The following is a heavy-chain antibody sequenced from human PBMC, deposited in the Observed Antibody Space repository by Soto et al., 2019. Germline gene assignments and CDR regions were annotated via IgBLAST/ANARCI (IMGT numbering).Heavy chain of an antibody. V-gene: IGHV3-30-3*01. Sequence: GGSLRLSCAASGFTFSSYAMHWVRQAPGKGLEWVAFISYDGSNNYYADSVKGRFTISRDNSKNTLLLQMNSLRGEDTAVYYCAMSGLTWTKSILPYYYCGVDVWGQGTTVTVSS. CDR3: AMSGLTWTKSILPYYYCGVDV. CDR1: GFTFSSYA. CDR2: ISYDGSNN. J-gene: IGHJ6*02. D-gene: IGHD3-3*01.